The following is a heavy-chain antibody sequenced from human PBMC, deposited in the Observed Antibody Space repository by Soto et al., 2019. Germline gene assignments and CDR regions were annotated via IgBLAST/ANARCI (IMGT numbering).Heavy chain of an antibody. CDR3: AKVRTSGWYYFGY. J-gene: IGHJ4*02. D-gene: IGHD6-19*01. CDR1: GFTFSSYS. V-gene: IGHV3-23*01. CDR2: ISGSGDNT. Sequence: GGSLRLSCAAAGFTFSSYSMSWVRQAPGKGLEWVSGISGSGDNTYYADSVKGRFTISRDNSKNTLYLQMNSLRAEDTAVYYCAKVRTSGWYYFGYWGQGTLVTVSS.